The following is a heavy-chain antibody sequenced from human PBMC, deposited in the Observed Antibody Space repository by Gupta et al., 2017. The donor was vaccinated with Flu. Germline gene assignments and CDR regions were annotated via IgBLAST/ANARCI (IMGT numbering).Heavy chain of an antibody. J-gene: IGHJ4*02. CDR2: LNQDGSQK. CDR3: ARDYDRTGDY. D-gene: IGHD5-12*01. Sequence: MSWVRQAPGKGLEWVAVLNQDGSQKYLGDSVKGRFTISRDNAKNSLFLQMNSLRAEDTGVYYCARDYDRTGDYWGQGILVTVSS. V-gene: IGHV3-7*01.